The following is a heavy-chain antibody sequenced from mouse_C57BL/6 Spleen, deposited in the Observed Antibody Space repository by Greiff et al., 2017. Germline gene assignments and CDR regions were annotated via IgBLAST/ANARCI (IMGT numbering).Heavy chain of an antibody. CDR1: GYTFTSYW. CDR3: ARIRAVVATVYFDY. CDR2: IYPGSGST. J-gene: IGHJ2*01. D-gene: IGHD1-1*01. Sequence: QVQLQQPGAELVKPGASVKMSCKASGYTFTSYWITWVKQRPGQGLEWIGDIYPGSGSTNYNEKFKSKATLTVDTSSSTAYMQLSSLTSEDSAVSYCARIRAVVATVYFDYWGQGTTLTVSS. V-gene: IGHV1-55*01.